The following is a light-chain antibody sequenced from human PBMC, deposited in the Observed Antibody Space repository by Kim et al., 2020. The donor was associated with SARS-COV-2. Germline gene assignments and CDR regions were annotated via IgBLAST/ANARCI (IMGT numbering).Light chain of an antibody. CDR2: KAS. V-gene: IGKV1-5*03. Sequence: SASAGDTVTITGRATQSISSWLAWYQQKPGIAPKLLIYKASTLESGVPSRVSGSGSGTEFTLTISSLQPDDFATYYCQQYESYSYTFGQGTKLEI. CDR1: QSISSW. CDR3: QQYESYSYT. J-gene: IGKJ2*01.